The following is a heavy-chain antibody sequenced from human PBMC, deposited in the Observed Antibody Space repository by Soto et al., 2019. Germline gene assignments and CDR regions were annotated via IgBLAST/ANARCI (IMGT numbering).Heavy chain of an antibody. CDR1: GYTFTYYA. V-gene: IGHV1-18*01. CDR2: VNTYNGNP. CDR3: ARDSQYSTSWQRFDS. D-gene: IGHD6-13*01. Sequence: ASVKVSCKASGYTFTYYAISWVRQAPGRGLEWMGWVNTYNGNPNYAQIFQGRVTMTTDTSTGTAYMELRSLKSDDSAIYYCARDSQYSTSWQRFDSWGQGTLVTVSS. J-gene: IGHJ4*02.